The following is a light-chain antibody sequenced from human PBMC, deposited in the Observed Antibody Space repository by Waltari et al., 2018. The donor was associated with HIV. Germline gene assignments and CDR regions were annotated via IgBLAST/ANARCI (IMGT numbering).Light chain of an antibody. J-gene: IGLJ3*02. Sequence: QSVLTQPPSASGTPGPRVTISWSGSSSNIGSTDVYWDQQLPGTSPKLLIYRNKQRPSVVPDRFSGSKSGTSASLAISVLRSEDEADYYCAAWDDSLSGWVFGGGTKLTVL. CDR2: RNK. V-gene: IGLV1-47*01. CDR1: SSNIGSTD. CDR3: AAWDDSLSGWV.